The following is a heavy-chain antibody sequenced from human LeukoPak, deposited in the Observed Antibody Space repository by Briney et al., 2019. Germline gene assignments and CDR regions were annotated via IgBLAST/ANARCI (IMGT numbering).Heavy chain of an antibody. J-gene: IGHJ4*02. CDR2: IYWDDDK. Sequence: SGPTLVNPTQTLTLTCTFSGFSPSTSGVGVGWTRQPPGKALEWLALIYWDDDKRYNSSLKSRLTITKDTSKNQVVLTMTNVDPVDTATYYCVHRRIYSPFDYWGQGALVTVSS. V-gene: IGHV2-5*02. CDR3: VHRRIYSPFDY. CDR1: GFSPSTSGVG. D-gene: IGHD4-11*01.